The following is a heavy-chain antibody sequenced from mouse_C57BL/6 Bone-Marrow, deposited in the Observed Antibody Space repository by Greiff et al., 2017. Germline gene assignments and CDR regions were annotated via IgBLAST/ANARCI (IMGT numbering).Heavy chain of an antibody. D-gene: IGHD1-1*01. J-gene: IGHJ3*01. V-gene: IGHV5-6*01. Sequence: QLVESGGDLVKPGGSLKLSCAASGFTFSSYGMSWVRQTPDKRLEWVATISSGGSYTYYPDSVKGRFTISRDNAKNTLYLQMSSLKSEDTAMYYCARQSLKGFLYYYGRSWFAYWGQGTLVTVSA. CDR1: GFTFSSYG. CDR3: ARQSLKGFLYYYGRSWFAY. CDR2: ISSGGSYT.